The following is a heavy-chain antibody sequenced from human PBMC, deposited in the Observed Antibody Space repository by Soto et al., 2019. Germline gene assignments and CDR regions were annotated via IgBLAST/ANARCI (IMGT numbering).Heavy chain of an antibody. Sequence: ASVKVSCKASGYTFTTYGFSWVRQAPGQGLEWMGWISAYNGNTNYAQKLQGRVTMTTDTSTSTAYMELRSLTSDDTAVYYCAGNLAYCGGDCYSYAFELWGQGTMVTASS. CDR1: GYTFTTYG. D-gene: IGHD2-21*01. CDR3: AGNLAYCGGDCYSYAFEL. CDR2: ISAYNGNT. V-gene: IGHV1-18*01. J-gene: IGHJ3*01.